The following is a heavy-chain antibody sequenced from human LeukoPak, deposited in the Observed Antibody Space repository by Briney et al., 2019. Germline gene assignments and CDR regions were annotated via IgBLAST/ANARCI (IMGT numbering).Heavy chain of an antibody. V-gene: IGHV4-31*03. CDR2: IYYSGST. CDR1: GCSISSGGYY. D-gene: IGHD3-10*01. CDR3: ARYRRQMVRGMSWFDP. Sequence: SETLSLTCTVSGCSISSGGYYWSWIRQHPGKGLEWIGYIYYSGSTYYNPSLKSRVTISVDTSKNQFSLKLSSVTAADTAVYYCARYRRQMVRGMSWFDPWGQGTLVTVSS. J-gene: IGHJ5*02.